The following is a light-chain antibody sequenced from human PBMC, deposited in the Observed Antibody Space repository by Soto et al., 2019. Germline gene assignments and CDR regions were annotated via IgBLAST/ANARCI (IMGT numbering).Light chain of an antibody. J-gene: IGLJ3*02. CDR3: QSFDRSLTAWV. V-gene: IGLV1-40*01. Sequence: QSVLPQPPSVSGAPGPRVTISCTGSSSNIGAGYYVHWYQQLPGTAPTLLISGNTHRPSGVPDRFSGSKSGTSASLAITGLQSEDEADYYCQSFDRSLTAWVFGGGTKLTVL. CDR1: SSNIGAGYY. CDR2: GNT.